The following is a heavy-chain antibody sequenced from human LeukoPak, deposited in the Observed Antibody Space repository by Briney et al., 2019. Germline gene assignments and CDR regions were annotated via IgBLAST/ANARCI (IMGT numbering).Heavy chain of an antibody. D-gene: IGHD3-10*01. Sequence: PGGSLRLSCAASGFSFTSYAVSWVRQAPEKGLEWVSSITGSGGSTYYADSVKGRFTISRDKSKNTLYLQMDSLRAEDTAVYYCAKSAAGSAGSLHHYWGQGILVTVSS. CDR2: ITGSGGST. CDR1: GFSFTSYA. V-gene: IGHV3-23*01. CDR3: AKSAAGSAGSLHHY. J-gene: IGHJ4*02.